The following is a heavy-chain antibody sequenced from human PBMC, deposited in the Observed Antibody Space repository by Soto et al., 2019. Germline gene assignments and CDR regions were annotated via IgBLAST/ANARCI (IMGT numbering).Heavy chain of an antibody. CDR1: GFPFSSYV. J-gene: IGHJ4*02. Sequence: EVQLLESGGGLVQRGGSLRLSCAASGFPFSSYVMAWVRQAPGKGLEWVSGISGGGSNTFYADSVKGRFTISRDDAKKSLFLQMNSLRADDTAVYYCARDHLGIAAGDFDLWGQGTLVTVSS. V-gene: IGHV3-23*01. CDR3: ARDHLGIAAGDFDL. D-gene: IGHD6-19*01. CDR2: ISGGGSNT.